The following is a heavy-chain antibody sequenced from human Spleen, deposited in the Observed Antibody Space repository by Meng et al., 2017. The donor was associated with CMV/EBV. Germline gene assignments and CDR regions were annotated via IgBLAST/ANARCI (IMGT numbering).Heavy chain of an antibody. V-gene: IGHV1-18*01. J-gene: IGHJ4*02. CDR3: ARVPPRFSSSWYGGYFDY. CDR1: GYTFTTYH. CDR2: ISTYNGNT. Sequence: ASVKVSCKTSGYTFTTYHISWVRQAPGQGLEWMGWISTYNGNTNYTQKVQGRVTLTTDTSASTAYMEMRSLRSDDTAVYYCARVPPRFSSSWYGGYFDYWGQGTPVTVSS. D-gene: IGHD6-13*01.